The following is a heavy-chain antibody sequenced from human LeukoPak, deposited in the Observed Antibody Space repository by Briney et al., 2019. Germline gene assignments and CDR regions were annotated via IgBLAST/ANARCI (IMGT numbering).Heavy chain of an antibody. D-gene: IGHD3-22*01. CDR1: GFTVSSDY. CDR2: IYSGGST. V-gene: IGHV3-53*01. J-gene: IGHJ3*02. CDR3: ARAPPDSSGAFDI. Sequence: GGSLRLSCAASGFTVSSDYMSWVRQAPGKGLEWVSVIYSGGSTYYADSVKGRFTISRDNSKSTLYLQMNSLRAEDTAVYYCARAPPDSSGAFDIWGQGTMVTVSS.